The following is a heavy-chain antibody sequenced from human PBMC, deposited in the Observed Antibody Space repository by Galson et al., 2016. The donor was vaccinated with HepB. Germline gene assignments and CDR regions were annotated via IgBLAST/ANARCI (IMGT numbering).Heavy chain of an antibody. Sequence: SLRLSCAASGFTVSSNYMSWVRQAPGKGLEWVSIIYSGGSTYYADSVKGRLTISRDNSKNTLYLQMNSLRVEDTAVYYCAKDRLGDYFYYGMDVWGQGTTVTVSS. V-gene: IGHV3-53*01. CDR2: IYSGGST. J-gene: IGHJ6*02. D-gene: IGHD6-6*01. CDR1: GFTVSSNY. CDR3: AKDRLGDYFYYGMDV.